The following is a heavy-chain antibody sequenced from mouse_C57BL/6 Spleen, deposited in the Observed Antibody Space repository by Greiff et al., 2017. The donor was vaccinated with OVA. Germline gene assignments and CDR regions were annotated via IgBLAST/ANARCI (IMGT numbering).Heavy chain of an antibody. V-gene: IGHV6-6*01. Sequence: DVQLQESGGGLVQPGGSMKLSCAASGFTFSDAWMDWVRQSPEKGLEWVAEIRNKANNHATYYAESVKGRFTISRDDSKSSVYLQMNSLRAEDTGIYYCTRANFPYYFDYWGQGTTLTVSS. J-gene: IGHJ2*01. CDR1: GFTFSDAW. CDR2: IRNKANNHAT. CDR3: TRANFPYYFDY.